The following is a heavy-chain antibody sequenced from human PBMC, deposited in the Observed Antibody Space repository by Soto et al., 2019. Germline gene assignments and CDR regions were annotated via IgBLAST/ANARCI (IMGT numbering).Heavy chain of an antibody. CDR3: ARMCYYDSSGYSQPLGHFDP. V-gene: IGHV2-70*01. J-gene: IGHJ5*02. CDR2: IDWDDDK. Sequence: SCPTLVNPTQTLTLTCTFSGFSLSTSGMCVSWIRQPPGKALEWLALIDWDDDKYYSTSLKTRLTISKDTSKNQVVLTMTNMDPVDTATYYCARMCYYDSSGYSQPLGHFDPWGQGTLVTVSS. D-gene: IGHD3-22*01. CDR1: GFSLSTSGMC.